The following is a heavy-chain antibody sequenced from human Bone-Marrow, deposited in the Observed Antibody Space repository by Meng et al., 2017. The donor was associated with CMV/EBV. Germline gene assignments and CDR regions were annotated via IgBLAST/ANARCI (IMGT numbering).Heavy chain of an antibody. CDR3: ARDMGYYYDSSGSEPDYYYGMDV. Sequence: SVKVSCKASGGTFSSYAISWVRQAPGQGLEWMGGIIPILGIANYAQKFQGRVTITADKSTSTAYMELSSLRSEDTAVYYCARDMGYYYDSSGSEPDYYYGMDVWGQGTTVTVSS. V-gene: IGHV1-69*10. CDR1: GGTFSSYA. CDR2: IIPILGIA. D-gene: IGHD3-22*01. J-gene: IGHJ6*02.